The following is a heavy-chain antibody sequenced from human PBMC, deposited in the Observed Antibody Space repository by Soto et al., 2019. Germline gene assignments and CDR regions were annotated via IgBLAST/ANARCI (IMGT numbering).Heavy chain of an antibody. CDR2: IDGSGGIT. Sequence: GGSLRLSCAASGFPFGTTDMSWVRQAPGEGLEWVSTIDGSGGITFYADSVKGRFTISRDNSRNTVYLQMNSLRGDDTALYYCVKNSGCFNTWGQGALVTVSS. D-gene: IGHD2-15*01. CDR1: GFPFGTTD. CDR3: VKNSGCFNT. J-gene: IGHJ4*02. V-gene: IGHV3-23*01.